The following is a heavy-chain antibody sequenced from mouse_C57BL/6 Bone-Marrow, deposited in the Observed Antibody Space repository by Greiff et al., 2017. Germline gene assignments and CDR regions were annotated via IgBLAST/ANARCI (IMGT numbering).Heavy chain of an antibody. CDR1: GYTFTSYW. CDR2: IYPTSGRT. J-gene: IGHJ2*01. CDR3: SSSGPLGRSLDY. D-gene: IGHD4-1*01. V-gene: IGHV1-55*01. Sequence: VQLMESGAELVKPGASVKMSCKASGYTFTSYWITWVKQRPGQGLEWIGDIYPTSGRTNYNEKFKGKAILTVDTSSTTAYMQLSSLTSEDSAVFYCSSSGPLGRSLDYWGQGTTLTVSS.